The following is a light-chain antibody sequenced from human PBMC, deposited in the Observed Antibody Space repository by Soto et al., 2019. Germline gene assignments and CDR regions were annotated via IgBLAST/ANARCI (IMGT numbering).Light chain of an antibody. V-gene: IGKV1-39*01. J-gene: IGKJ3*01. Sequence: DIQMTQSPSSLSASVGDRVTITCRASQNIGIYLNWYQQKPGRALKLLIYGASNLQSGVPSRFSGSGSGTDFTLTTSGVQPEDFGIYYCQQSYSSPVTFGPGTKVDVK. CDR2: GAS. CDR1: QNIGIY. CDR3: QQSYSSPVT.